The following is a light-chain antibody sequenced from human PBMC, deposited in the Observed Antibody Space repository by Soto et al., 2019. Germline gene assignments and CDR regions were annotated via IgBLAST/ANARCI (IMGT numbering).Light chain of an antibody. Sequence: QSALTQPASVSGSPGQSITISCTGTSSDVGGYNYVSWYQHHPGKAPKLIIYDVTNRPSGVSNPFSGSKSGNTASLTISGLQHEDEADYYCSSYTTSNTRQIVFGTGTKLTVL. V-gene: IGLV2-14*03. CDR2: DVT. CDR3: SSYTTSNTRQIV. J-gene: IGLJ1*01. CDR1: SSDVGGYNY.